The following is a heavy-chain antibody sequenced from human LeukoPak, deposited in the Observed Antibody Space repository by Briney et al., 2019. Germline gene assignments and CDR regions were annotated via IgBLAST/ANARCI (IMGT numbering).Heavy chain of an antibody. D-gene: IGHD4-17*01. CDR3: TRMTTGHDY. CDR2: INHSGYT. CDR1: GVSFNDYY. V-gene: IGHV4-34*01. Sequence: DPSETLSLTCAVSGVSFNDYYWSWVRHTPGKGLEWIGEINHSGYTNDSPSLKSRVTLSIDTSRKQFSLNLRSVTVADSGIYYCTRMTTGHDYWGQGTLVTVSS. J-gene: IGHJ4*02.